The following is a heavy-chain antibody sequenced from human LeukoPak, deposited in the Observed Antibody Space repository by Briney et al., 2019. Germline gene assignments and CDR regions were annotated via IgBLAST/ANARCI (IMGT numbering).Heavy chain of an antibody. Sequence: VASVKVSCKASGYTFTSYYMHWVRQAPGQGLEWMGIINPSGGSTSYAQKFQGRVTMTRDTSTSTVYMELSSLRSEDTAVYYCARDGLLNYDFWSGYYYYMDVWGKGTTVTVSS. CDR1: GYTFTSYY. V-gene: IGHV1-46*01. J-gene: IGHJ6*03. CDR2: INPSGGST. D-gene: IGHD3-3*01. CDR3: ARDGLLNYDFWSGYYYYMDV.